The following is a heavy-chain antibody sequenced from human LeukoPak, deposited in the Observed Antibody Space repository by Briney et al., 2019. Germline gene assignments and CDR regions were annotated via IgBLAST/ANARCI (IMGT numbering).Heavy chain of an antibody. J-gene: IGHJ4*02. V-gene: IGHV3-49*04. D-gene: IGHD3-10*01. CDR3: TREGLWFGEVDY. CDR1: GFTFGDSA. CDR2: IRSKTYGGTT. Sequence: SLRLSCTTSGFTFGDSALSWVRQAPGKGLEWVAFIRSKTYGGTTEYAASVKGRFTISRDDSKSIAYLQMNSLKTEDTAVYYCTREGLWFGEVDYWGLGTLVTVSS.